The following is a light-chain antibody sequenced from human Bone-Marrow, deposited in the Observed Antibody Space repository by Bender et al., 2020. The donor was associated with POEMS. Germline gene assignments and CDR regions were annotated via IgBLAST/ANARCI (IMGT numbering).Light chain of an antibody. CDR3: CSYAASDTFL. J-gene: IGLJ2*01. CDR2: SSH. V-gene: IGLV1-44*01. CDR1: SSNIGAHA. Sequence: QSVLTQPPSASGTPGQRVTISCSGGSSNIGAHAVNWYQHLPGTAPKLLIYSSHRRPSEVPDRFSGSRSGNTASLTISGLQAEDEADYYCCSYAASDTFLFGGGTKVTVL.